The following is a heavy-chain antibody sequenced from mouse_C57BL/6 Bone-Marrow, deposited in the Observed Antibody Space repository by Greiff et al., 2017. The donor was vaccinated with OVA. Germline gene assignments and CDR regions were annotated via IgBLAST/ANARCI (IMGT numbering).Heavy chain of an antibody. D-gene: IGHD2-4*01. CDR2: IWSGGST. Sequence: QVQLQQSGPGLVQPSQSLSITCTVSGFSLTSYGVHWVRQSPGKGLEWLGVIWSGGSTDYNAAFISRLSISKDNSKSQVFFKMNSRQADDTAINYCARRRGLRRGYAMDYWGQGTSVTVSS. CDR3: ARRRGLRRGYAMDY. CDR1: GFSLTSYG. V-gene: IGHV2-2*01. J-gene: IGHJ4*01.